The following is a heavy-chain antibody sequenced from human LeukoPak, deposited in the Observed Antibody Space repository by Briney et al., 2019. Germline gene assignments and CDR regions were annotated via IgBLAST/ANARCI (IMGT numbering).Heavy chain of an antibody. Sequence: GASVKVSCKASGYTFTSYYMHWVRQAPGQGLEWMGIINPSGGSTSYAQKFQGRVTMTRDMSTSTVYMELSSLRSEDTAVYYCARDDKIGRAFDIWGQGTMVTVSS. CDR1: GYTFTSYY. CDR3: ARDDKIGRAFDI. V-gene: IGHV1-46*01. CDR2: INPSGGST. J-gene: IGHJ3*02.